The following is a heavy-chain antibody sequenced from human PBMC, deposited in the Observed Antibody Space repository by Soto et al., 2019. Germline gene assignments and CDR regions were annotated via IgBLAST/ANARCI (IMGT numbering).Heavy chain of an antibody. J-gene: IGHJ6*02. D-gene: IGHD6-13*01. V-gene: IGHV1-24*01. CDR3: ATGDSSSRPEDYYYYYGMDV. Sequence: ASEKVSCKVSGYTLTELSMHWVRQAPGKGLEWMGGFDPEDGETIYAQKFQGRVTMTEDTSTDTAYMELSSLRSEDTAVYYCATGDSSSRPEDYYYYYGMDVWGQGTXVTVSS. CDR2: FDPEDGET. CDR1: GYTLTELS.